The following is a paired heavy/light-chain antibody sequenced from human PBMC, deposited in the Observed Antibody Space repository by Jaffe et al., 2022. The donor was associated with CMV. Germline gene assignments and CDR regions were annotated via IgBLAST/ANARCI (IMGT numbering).Heavy chain of an antibody. V-gene: IGHV1-69*01. Sequence: QVQLVQSGAEVKKPGSSVKVSCKVSGGTFSTNGISWVRQAPGQGLDWMGGIIPALGAPIYAHNFQGSVTISADESTYTAYMELSSLRSEDTAIYYCARDNSVRPLSRIPAPHYYYGMDVWGQGTTVIVSS. D-gene: IGHD2-2*01. CDR2: IIPALGAP. CDR1: GGTFSTNG. CDR3: ARDNSVRPLSRIPAPHYYYGMDV. J-gene: IGHJ6*02.
Light chain of an antibody. CDR1: QSLVHSDGNTY. CDR3: MQGTHWPLT. V-gene: IGKV2-30*02. J-gene: IGKJ4*01. CDR2: KVS. Sequence: DVVMTQSPLSLPVTLGQPASISCISSQSLVHSDGNTYLNWFQQRPGQPPRRLIYKVSNRDSGVPDRFSGSGSGTDFTLKINRVEAEDVGIYYCMQGTHWPLTFGGGTKVEIK.